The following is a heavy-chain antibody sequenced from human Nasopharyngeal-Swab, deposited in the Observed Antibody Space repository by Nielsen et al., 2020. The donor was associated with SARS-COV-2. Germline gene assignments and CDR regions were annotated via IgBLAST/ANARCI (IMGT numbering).Heavy chain of an antibody. V-gene: IGHV3-66*01. CDR3: ARSVADNDAFDL. CDR2: IYVGGGT. Sequence: GGPLRLSCAASRFTVSDFYMSWVRQAPGKGLEWVSIIYVGGGTYYADSVKDRFIISRDDSKNTVSLRLNNLRVEDTGVYYCARSVADNDAFDLWGPGTVVSVSS. J-gene: IGHJ3*01. CDR1: RFTVSDFY.